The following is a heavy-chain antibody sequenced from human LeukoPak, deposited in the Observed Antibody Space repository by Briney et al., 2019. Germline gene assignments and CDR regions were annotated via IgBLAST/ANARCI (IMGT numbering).Heavy chain of an antibody. CDR3: TTVYRSSTSCAMSGNY. J-gene: IGHJ4*02. V-gene: IGHV3-15*01. CDR2: IKSKTEGETA. CDR1: GFTFTNAW. Sequence: GGSLRLSCAASGFTFTNAWMSWVRQAPGKGLEWVGRIKSKTEGETADYAAPVKGRFTISRDDSKNTLYLHMNSLKTEDTAVYYCTTVYRSSTSCAMSGNYWGQGTLVTVSS. D-gene: IGHD2-2*01.